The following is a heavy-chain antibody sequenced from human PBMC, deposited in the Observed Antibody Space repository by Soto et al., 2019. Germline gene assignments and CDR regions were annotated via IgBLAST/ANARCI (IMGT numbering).Heavy chain of an antibody. Sequence: EVHLLESGGGLVQPGGSLRLSCTASGFTYNNYAMTWVRQAPGRGLEGVSGITASGGRTYYADSEKGRFTISRDNSKSTLYLQMNSLRADDTAVYYCAKDTRYADYVRWFDSWGQGTLVTVSS. D-gene: IGHD4-17*01. V-gene: IGHV3-23*01. CDR2: ITASGGRT. CDR3: AKDTRYADYVRWFDS. CDR1: GFTYNNYA. J-gene: IGHJ5*01.